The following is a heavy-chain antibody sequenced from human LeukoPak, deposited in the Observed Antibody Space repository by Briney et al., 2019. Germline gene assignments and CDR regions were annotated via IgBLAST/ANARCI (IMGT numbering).Heavy chain of an antibody. CDR1: GFTFSTYW. J-gene: IGHJ4*02. CDR2: IKQDGSEK. V-gene: IGHV3-7*01. CDR3: ARDRLWLNY. D-gene: IGHD2/OR15-2a*01. Sequence: PGGSLRLSCAASGFTFSTYWMSWVRQALGKGLAWVASIKQDGSEKYYVDSVKGRFTISRDSAKNSLYLQMDSLRAEDTAVYYCARDRLWLNYWGQGTLVTVSS.